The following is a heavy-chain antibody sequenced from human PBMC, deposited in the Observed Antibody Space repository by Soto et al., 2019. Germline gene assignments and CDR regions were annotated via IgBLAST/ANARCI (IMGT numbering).Heavy chain of an antibody. CDR1: GYTFTDYY. D-gene: IGHD4-17*01. CDR3: ATWVDYGDFEGFDF. CDR2: IDPNSGGT. V-gene: IGHV1-2*04. Sequence: EASVKVSCKASGYTFTDYYIHWVRQAPGQGLEWMGWIDPNSGGTNSAQKFQGSVTMTWDTSITTAYLDLTRLTTNDTATYFCATWVDYGDFEGFDFWGQGTLVTAPQ. J-gene: IGHJ4*02.